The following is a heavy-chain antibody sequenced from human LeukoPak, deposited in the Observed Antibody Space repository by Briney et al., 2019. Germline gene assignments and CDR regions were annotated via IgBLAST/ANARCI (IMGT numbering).Heavy chain of an antibody. CDR3: ARGGGGYGSGTPHYYYGMDV. CDR1: GGSFSGYY. CDR2: INHSGST. J-gene: IGHJ6*04. D-gene: IGHD3-10*01. Sequence: SETLSLTCAVYGGSFSGYYWSWIRQPPGKGLEWIGEINHSGSTNYNPSLKSRVTISVDTSKNQFPLKLSSVTAADTAVYYCARGGGGYGSGTPHYYYGMDVWGKGTTVTVSS. V-gene: IGHV4-34*01.